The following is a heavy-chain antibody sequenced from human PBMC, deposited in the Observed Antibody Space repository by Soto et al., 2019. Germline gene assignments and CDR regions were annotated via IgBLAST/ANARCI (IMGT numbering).Heavy chain of an antibody. CDR3: ARESCGGDCYSPLEHDAFDI. CDR1: GFTFSSYS. D-gene: IGHD2-21*01. Sequence: GGSLRLSCAASGFTFSSYSMNWVRQAPGKGLEWVSSISSSSYIYYADSVKGRFTISRDNAKNSLYLQMNSLRAEDTAVYYCARESCGGDCYSPLEHDAFDIWGQGTMVTVSS. V-gene: IGHV3-21*01. J-gene: IGHJ3*02. CDR2: ISSSSYI.